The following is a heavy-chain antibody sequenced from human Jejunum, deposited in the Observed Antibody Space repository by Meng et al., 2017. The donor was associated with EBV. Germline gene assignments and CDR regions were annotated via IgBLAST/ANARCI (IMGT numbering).Heavy chain of an antibody. D-gene: IGHD4-17*01. J-gene: IGHJ5*02. CDR1: GDTLFNGGHY. Sequence: LQGSGQGPVKPYQHRSLTCAVSGDTLFNGGHYWTWIRQHPGKGVEWIGYIFYTGNTNSNQSLTSRVTISLDISKNKFSLNLTTVTAADTAVYYCARDTNGDYGWVDPWGQGTLVTVSS. CDR2: IFYTGNT. CDR3: ARDTNGDYGWVDP. V-gene: IGHV4-30-4*01.